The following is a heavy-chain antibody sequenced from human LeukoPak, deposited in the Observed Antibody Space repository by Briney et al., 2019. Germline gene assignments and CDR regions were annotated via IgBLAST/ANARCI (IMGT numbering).Heavy chain of an antibody. V-gene: IGHV3-74*01. Sequence: GGSLRLSCAASGFTFTSHWMHWVRQTPGKGLVWVSGIKNDGNDTAYADSVKGRFTISRDNAKNTLYLQMDSLRAEDTAVYYCARHMNPTVFDFWGQGTLVTVSS. D-gene: IGHD2-21*01. CDR2: IKNDGNDT. J-gene: IGHJ4*02. CDR1: GFTFTSHW. CDR3: ARHMNPTVFDF.